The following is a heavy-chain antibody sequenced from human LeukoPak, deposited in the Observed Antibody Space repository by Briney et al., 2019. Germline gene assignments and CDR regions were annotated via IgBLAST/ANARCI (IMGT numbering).Heavy chain of an antibody. CDR3: AKDPPRLTRIVGATSY. J-gene: IGHJ4*02. CDR1: GFTFSRYA. CDR2: IGGSGGAI. D-gene: IGHD1-26*01. Sequence: GGSLRLSCGASGFTFSRYAMSWVRQAPGKGLQWVSEIGGSGGAIYYADSVKGRFTISRDNSKNTLFLEMNRLRAEDTAVYYCAKDPPRLTRIVGATSYWGQGTLVTVSS. V-gene: IGHV3-23*01.